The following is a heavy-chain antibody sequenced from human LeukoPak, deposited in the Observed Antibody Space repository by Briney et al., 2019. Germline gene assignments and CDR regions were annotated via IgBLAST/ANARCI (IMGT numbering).Heavy chain of an antibody. CDR2: INPSGGST. V-gene: IGHV1-46*01. J-gene: IGHJ3*02. Sequence: ASVKVSCKASGYTFTSYYMHWVRQAPGQGLEWMGIINPSGGSTSYAQKFQGRVTMTTDTSTSTAYMELRSLRSDDTAVYYCARDDLDFYAFDIWGQGTMVTVSS. CDR3: ARDDLDFYAFDI. CDR1: GYTFTSYY. D-gene: IGHD1-1*01.